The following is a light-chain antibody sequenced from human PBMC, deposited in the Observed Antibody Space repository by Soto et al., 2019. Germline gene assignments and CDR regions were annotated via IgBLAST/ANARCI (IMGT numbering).Light chain of an antibody. CDR2: AAS. CDR1: QSISSY. V-gene: IGKV1-39*01. J-gene: IGKJ1*01. Sequence: DIQMTQSPSSLSASVGDRVTITCRASQSISSYLNWYQQKPGKAPKLRIYAASSLQSGVPSRFSGSGYGTDFTLTISSLQPEDFATYYCQQSYSTPQTFGQGTKVEIK. CDR3: QQSYSTPQT.